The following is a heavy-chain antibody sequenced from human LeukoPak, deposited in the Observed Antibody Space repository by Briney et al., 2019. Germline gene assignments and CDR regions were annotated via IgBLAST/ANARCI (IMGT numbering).Heavy chain of an antibody. D-gene: IGHD2-2*01. CDR1: GGTFSSYA. Sequence: ASVKVSCKASGGTFSSYAISWVRQAPGQGLEWMGGIIPIFGTANYAQKFQGRVTITADESTSTAYMELSSLRSEDTAVYYCASPTPRVVVVPAALDYWGQGALVTVSS. V-gene: IGHV1-69*13. J-gene: IGHJ4*02. CDR2: IIPIFGTA. CDR3: ASPTPRVVVVPAALDY.